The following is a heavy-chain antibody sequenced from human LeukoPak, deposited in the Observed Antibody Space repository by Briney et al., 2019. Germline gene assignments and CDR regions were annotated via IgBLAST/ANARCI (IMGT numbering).Heavy chain of an antibody. CDR1: GYTFTSYG. Sequence: ASVKVSCKASGYTFTSYGISWVRQAPGQGLEWMGWISAYNGNTNSAHKFQGRVTMTTDTSTTTAYMELRSLRSDDTAVYYCARDSGAYIAAYYFDYWGQGTLVTVSS. CDR2: ISAYNGNT. V-gene: IGHV1-18*01. J-gene: IGHJ4*02. D-gene: IGHD6-6*01. CDR3: ARDSGAYIAAYYFDY.